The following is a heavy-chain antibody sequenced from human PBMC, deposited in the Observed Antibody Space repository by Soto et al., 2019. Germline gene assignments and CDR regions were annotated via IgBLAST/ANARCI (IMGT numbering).Heavy chain of an antibody. Sequence: SEILSLTCAVSDGSISGYYLSLLLHPPWKGLEWIGYIYNIGSTNYNPSLRSRVTMSIDTSQEQFSLKLSSVTATDTAVYYCARHVNLPLAGTGFESWGRGTLVTVSS. J-gene: IGHJ4*02. CDR3: ARHVNLPLAGTGFES. CDR1: DGSISGYY. V-gene: IGHV4-59*08. D-gene: IGHD6-19*01. CDR2: IYNIGST.